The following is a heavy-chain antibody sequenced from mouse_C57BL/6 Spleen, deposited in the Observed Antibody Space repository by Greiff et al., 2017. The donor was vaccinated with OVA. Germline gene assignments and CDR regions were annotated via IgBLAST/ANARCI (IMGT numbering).Heavy chain of an antibody. V-gene: IGHV2-9*01. J-gene: IGHJ4*01. CDR3: ARSLLRKGYYAMDY. CDR1: GFSLTSYG. Sequence: VMLVESGPGLVAPSQSLSITCTVSGFSLTSYGVDWVRQPPGKGLEWLGVIWGGGSTNYNSALMSRLSISKDNSKSQVFLKMNSLQTDDTAMYYCARSLLRKGYYAMDYWGQGTSVTVSS. CDR2: IWGGGST. D-gene: IGHD1-1*01.